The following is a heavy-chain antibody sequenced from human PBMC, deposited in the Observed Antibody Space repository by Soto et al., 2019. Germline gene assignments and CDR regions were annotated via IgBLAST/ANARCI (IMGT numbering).Heavy chain of an antibody. V-gene: IGHV3-23*01. Sequence: EVHLLESGGALVQPGGSLRLSCAASGFTFSSCAMGWVRQAPGKGLEWVSDIIDSGGSTYYADSVKGRFTISRDNSKSPLYLQMNALRAADTAVEYCGKGRRYYYYYGVDVWGQGTTVTVSS. CDR3: GKGRRYYYYYGVDV. CDR1: GFTFSSCA. CDR2: IIDSGGST. J-gene: IGHJ6*02.